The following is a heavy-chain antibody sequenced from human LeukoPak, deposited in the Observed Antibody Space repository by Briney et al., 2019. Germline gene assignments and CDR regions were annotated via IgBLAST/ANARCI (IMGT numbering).Heavy chain of an antibody. CDR1: GGSISSYY. V-gene: IGHV4-4*07. J-gene: IGHJ5*02. CDR3: ARGPGNYDILSRNWFDP. D-gene: IGHD3-9*01. Sequence: SETLSLTCTVSGGSISSYYWSWIRQPAGKGLEWIWRIYTSGSTNYNPSLKSRVTMSVDTSKNQFSLKLSSVTAADTAVYYCARGPGNYDILSRNWFDPWGQGTLVTVSS. CDR2: IYTSGST.